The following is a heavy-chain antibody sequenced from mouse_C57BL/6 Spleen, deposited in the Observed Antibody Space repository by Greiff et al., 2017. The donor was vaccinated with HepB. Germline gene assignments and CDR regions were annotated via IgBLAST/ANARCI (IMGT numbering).Heavy chain of an antibody. CDR3: ARREIYDGYAMDY. CDR2: IYPGSGST. D-gene: IGHD2-3*01. Sequence: VKLLESGAELVKPGASVKMSCKASGYTFTSYWITWVKQRPGQGLEWIGDIYPGSGSTNYNEKFKSKATLTVDTSSSTAYMQLSSLISEDSAVYYCARREIYDGYAMDYWGQGTSVTVSS. CDR1: GYTFTSYW. J-gene: IGHJ4*01. V-gene: IGHV1-55*01.